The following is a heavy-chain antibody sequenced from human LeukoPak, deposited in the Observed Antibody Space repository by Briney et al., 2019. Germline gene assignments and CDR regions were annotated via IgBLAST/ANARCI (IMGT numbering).Heavy chain of an antibody. J-gene: IGHJ6*03. V-gene: IGHV4-61*02. Sequence: SETLSLTCSVSGGSITSGRYYWTWIRQPAGKGLEWIGRLYTNDNTNYDPSLESRVSISVDTSKSQFYLQLTSVTAADPAVYFCARGVVTDDYYMDVWGKGITVIVSS. D-gene: IGHD2-21*02. CDR1: GGSITSGRYY. CDR2: LYTNDNT. CDR3: ARGVVTDDYYMDV.